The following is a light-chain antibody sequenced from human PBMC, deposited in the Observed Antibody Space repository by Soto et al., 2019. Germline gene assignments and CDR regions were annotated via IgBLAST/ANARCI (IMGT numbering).Light chain of an antibody. J-gene: IGLJ2*01. CDR1: SSDVGSYNY. V-gene: IGLV2-14*01. CDR2: DVS. Sequence: QSALTQPASMSGSPGQSITIPCTGTSSDVGSYNYVSWYQQHPGKAPKLMIYDVSNRPSGVSNRFSGSKSGNTASLTISGLQAEDEADYYCSSYTSSSTLVFGGGTKLTVL. CDR3: SSYTSSSTLV.